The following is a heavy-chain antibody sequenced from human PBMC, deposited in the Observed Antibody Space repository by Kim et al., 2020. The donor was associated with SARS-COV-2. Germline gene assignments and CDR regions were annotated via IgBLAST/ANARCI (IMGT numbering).Heavy chain of an antibody. D-gene: IGHD6-13*01. CDR1: GYTFTSYG. V-gene: IGHV1-18*01. J-gene: IGHJ5*02. CDR3: ARGFTAAAPKGIWFDP. Sequence: ASVKVSCKASGYTFTSYGISWVRQAPGQGLEWMGWISAYNGNTNYAQKLQGRVTMTTDTSTSTAYMELRSLRSDDTAVYYCARGFTAAAPKGIWFDPWGQGTLVTVSS. CDR2: ISAYNGNT.